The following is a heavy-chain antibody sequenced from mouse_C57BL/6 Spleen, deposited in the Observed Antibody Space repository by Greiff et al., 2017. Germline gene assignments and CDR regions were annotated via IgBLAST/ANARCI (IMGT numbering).Heavy chain of an antibody. CDR3: ARSYYGSSFDY. J-gene: IGHJ2*01. D-gene: IGHD1-1*01. Sequence: QLQQSGAELVKPGASVKISCKASGYAFSSYWMNWVKQRPGKGLEWIGQIYPGDGDTNYNGKFKGKATLTADKSSSTAYMQLSSLTSEDSAVYFCARSYYGSSFDYWGQGTTLTVSS. CDR2: IYPGDGDT. V-gene: IGHV1-80*01. CDR1: GYAFSSYW.